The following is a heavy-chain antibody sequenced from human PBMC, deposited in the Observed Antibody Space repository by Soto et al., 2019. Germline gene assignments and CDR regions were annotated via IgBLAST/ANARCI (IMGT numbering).Heavy chain of an antibody. D-gene: IGHD2-15*01. CDR2: INAGNGNT. CDR1: GYTFTSYA. CDR3: ARVGAGIVGGMDV. Sequence: QVQLVQSGAEVKKPGASVKVSCKASGYTFTSYAMHWVRQAPGQRLEWMGWINAGNGNTKYSQKFQGRVTITRDTSASTAYRELSSLRSEDTAVYYCARVGAGIVGGMDVWGQGTTITVSS. V-gene: IGHV1-3*01. J-gene: IGHJ6*02.